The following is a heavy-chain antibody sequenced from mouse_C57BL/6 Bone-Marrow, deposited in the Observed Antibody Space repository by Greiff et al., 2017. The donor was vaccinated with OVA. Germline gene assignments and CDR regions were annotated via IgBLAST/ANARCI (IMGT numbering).Heavy chain of an antibody. D-gene: IGHD1-1*02. CDR3: ARSEVGSWDY. J-gene: IGHJ2*01. Sequence: QVQLQQSGAELARPGASVKLSCKASGYTFTSYGISWVKQRTGQGLEWIGEIYPRSGNTYYNEKFKGKATLTVDKSSSTAYMELRSLTSEDSAVEFCARSEVGSWDYWGQGTTLTVSS. CDR2: IYPRSGNT. CDR1: GYTFTSYG. V-gene: IGHV1-81*01.